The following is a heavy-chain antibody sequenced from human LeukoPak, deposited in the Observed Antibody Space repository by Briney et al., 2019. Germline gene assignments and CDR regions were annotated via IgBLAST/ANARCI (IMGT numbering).Heavy chain of an antibody. D-gene: IGHD4-17*01. V-gene: IGHV3-7*01. Sequence: PGGSLRLSCAASGFTFSSYWMSWVRQAPGKGLEWVANIKQDGSEKYYVDSVKGRFTISRDNAKNSLYLQMNSLRAEDTAVYYCARDGGSDYGDYFGYWGQGTLVTVSS. CDR1: GFTFSSYW. J-gene: IGHJ4*02. CDR3: ARDGGSDYGDYFGY. CDR2: IKQDGSEK.